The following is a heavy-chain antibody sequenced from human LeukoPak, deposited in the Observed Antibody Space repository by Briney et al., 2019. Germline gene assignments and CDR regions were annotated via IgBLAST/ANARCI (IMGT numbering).Heavy chain of an antibody. CDR2: IRGDGSRK. Sequence: GGSLRLSCAASGFTFSAYWMIWVRQAPGKGLEWVANIRGDGSRKYYLDSVRGRFAVSRDNAKNSLFLQMNELRAEDTAMYYCARDANYYDSSGHYYDAFDMWGRGTMVTVSS. CDR1: GFTFSAYW. CDR3: ARDANYYDSSGHYYDAFDM. D-gene: IGHD3-22*01. J-gene: IGHJ3*02. V-gene: IGHV3-7*01.